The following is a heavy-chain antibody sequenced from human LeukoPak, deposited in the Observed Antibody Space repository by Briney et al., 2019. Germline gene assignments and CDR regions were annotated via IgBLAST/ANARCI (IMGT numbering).Heavy chain of an antibody. D-gene: IGHD3-3*01. CDR1: GGSFSGYY. CDR3: ARAGRDDFWSGYSQYNWFDP. Sequence: SETLSLTCAVYGGSFSGYYWSWIRQPPGKGLEWIGEINHSGSTNYNPSLKSRVTISVDTSKNQFSLKLSSVTAADTAVYYCARAGRDDFWSGYSQYNWFDPWGQETLVTVSS. CDR2: INHSGST. V-gene: IGHV4-34*01. J-gene: IGHJ5*02.